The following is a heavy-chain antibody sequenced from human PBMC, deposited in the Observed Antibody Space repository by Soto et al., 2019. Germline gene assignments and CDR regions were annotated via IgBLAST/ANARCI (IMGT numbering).Heavy chain of an antibody. Sequence: PGGSLRLSCSVSGFTFSTYSMAWIRQAPGKGLEWLSYIGSSSSVIYYADSVKGRITVSRDNGKNALILQMHSLRADDTAVYYCARYLIIPRAFDIWGQGTAVTVSS. V-gene: IGHV3-48*04. CDR3: ARYLIIPRAFDI. D-gene: IGHD2-21*01. CDR2: IGSSSSVI. J-gene: IGHJ3*02. CDR1: GFTFSTYS.